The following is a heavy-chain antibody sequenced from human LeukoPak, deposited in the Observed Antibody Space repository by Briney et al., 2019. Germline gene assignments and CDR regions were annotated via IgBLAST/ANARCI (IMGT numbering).Heavy chain of an antibody. CDR3: AAERNTYYYYYMDV. Sequence: SETLSLTCAAYGGSFSGYYWSWIRQPPGKGLEWIGEINHSGSTNYNPSLKSRVTISVDTSKNQFSLKLSSVTAADTAVYYCAAERNTYYYYYMDVWGKGTTVTVSS. CDR2: INHSGST. J-gene: IGHJ6*03. CDR1: GGSFSGYY. V-gene: IGHV4-34*01.